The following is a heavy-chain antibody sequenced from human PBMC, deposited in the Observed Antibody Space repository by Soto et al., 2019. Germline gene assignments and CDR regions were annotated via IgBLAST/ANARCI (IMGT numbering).Heavy chain of an antibody. J-gene: IGHJ2*01. V-gene: IGHV4-39*01. CDR3: ATSSVSRLLNHWYFDL. CDR1: GGSISSSDYY. Sequence: QVHLQESGPGLVKPSETLSLTCTVSGGSISSSDYYWAWIRQSPGKGLEWIGSISFGVTTYYNPSLKSQLNIYIDTSNNQFSLMLSSVTAADTAVYYCATSSVSRLLNHWYFDLWGRGTLVTVSS. CDR2: ISFGVTT. D-gene: IGHD6-6*01.